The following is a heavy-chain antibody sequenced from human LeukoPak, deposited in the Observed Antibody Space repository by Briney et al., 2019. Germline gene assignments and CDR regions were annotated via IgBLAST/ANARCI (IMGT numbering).Heavy chain of an antibody. D-gene: IGHD2/OR15-2a*01. V-gene: IGHV3-11*06. CDR2: ISSSGSST. CDR3: ATQGGEYGTLEDY. Sequence: PGGSLRLSCAASGFIFSDYYMIWIRQAPGKGLEWISYISSSGSSTNYADSVKGRFTISRDNAKNSLYLQMNSLRTEDTAIYYCATQGGEYGTLEDYWGQGTLVTVSP. J-gene: IGHJ4*02. CDR1: GFIFSDYY.